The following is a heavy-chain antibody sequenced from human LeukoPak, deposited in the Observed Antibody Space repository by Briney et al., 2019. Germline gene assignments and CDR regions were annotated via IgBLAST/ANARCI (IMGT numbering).Heavy chain of an antibody. CDR3: AKTPPSGSYRVYYFDS. Sequence: GGSLRLSCAASGFTFSSYDIHWVRQAPGKGLEWVAVMSYDGSSEYYTDSVKGRFTMSRDNSKNTLYLQMNSLRPEDTAVYYCAKTPPSGSYRVYYFDSWGQGTLVTVSS. V-gene: IGHV3-30*18. CDR1: GFTFSSYD. J-gene: IGHJ4*02. CDR2: MSYDGSSE. D-gene: IGHD1-26*01.